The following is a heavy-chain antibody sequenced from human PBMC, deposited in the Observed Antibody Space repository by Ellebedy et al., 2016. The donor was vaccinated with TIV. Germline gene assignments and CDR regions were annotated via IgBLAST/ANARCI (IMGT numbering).Heavy chain of an antibody. V-gene: IGHV4-61*01. CDR1: GGSISSSSYY. D-gene: IGHD2-21*01. Sequence: MPSETLSLTCTVSGGSISSSSYYWGWIRQPPGKGLEWIGYIYYSGSTKYNPSLKSRVTMSVDTSKNQFSLKLRSVTAADTAVYYCARDRRGYYPDYWGQGTLVTVSS. J-gene: IGHJ4*02. CDR2: IYYSGST. CDR3: ARDRRGYYPDY.